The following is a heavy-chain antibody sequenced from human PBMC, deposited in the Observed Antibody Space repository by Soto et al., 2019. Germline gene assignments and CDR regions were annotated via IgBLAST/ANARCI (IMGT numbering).Heavy chain of an antibody. CDR1: GFTFSSYG. Sequence: QVQLVESGGGVVQPGRSLRLSCAASGFTFSSYGMHWVRQAPGKGLEWVAGISYDGSNKYYADSVKGRFTISRDNSKNTLYLQMNSLRAEDTAVYYCAKSGRYYTGAFDIWGQGTMVTVSS. CDR3: AKSGRYYTGAFDI. CDR2: ISYDGSNK. J-gene: IGHJ3*02. D-gene: IGHD1-26*01. V-gene: IGHV3-30*18.